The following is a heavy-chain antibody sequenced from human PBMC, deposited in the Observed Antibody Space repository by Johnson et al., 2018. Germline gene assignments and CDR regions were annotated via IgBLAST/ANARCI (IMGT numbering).Heavy chain of an antibody. D-gene: IGHD4-23*01. CDR1: GFTFSSYA. J-gene: IGHJ4*02. CDR2: INGGGGSP. CDR3: AKGADSGGTFYFDY. V-gene: IGHV3-23*04. Sequence: EVQLVESGGGLVQPGGSLRLSCVASGFTFSSYAMTWVRQAPGKGLEWVSGINGGGGSPYNADSVKGRFTITRDKSKNTLYLQINSLRAEDTAVYFCAKGADSGGTFYFDYWGQGTLVTVSS.